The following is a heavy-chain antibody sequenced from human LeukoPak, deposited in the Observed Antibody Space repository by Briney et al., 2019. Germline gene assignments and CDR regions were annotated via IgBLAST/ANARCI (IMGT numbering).Heavy chain of an antibody. V-gene: IGHV3-30*19. CDR3: ARVSPMARYFDY. CDR1: GFIFSNYG. CDR2: ISYDGSNK. D-gene: IGHD2-8*01. Sequence: GGSLRLSCAASGFIFSNYGLVWVRQAPGKGLEWVAVISYDGSNKYYADSVKGRFTISRDNSKNTLYLQMNSLRAEDTAVYYCARVSPMARYFDYWGQGTLVTVSS. J-gene: IGHJ4*02.